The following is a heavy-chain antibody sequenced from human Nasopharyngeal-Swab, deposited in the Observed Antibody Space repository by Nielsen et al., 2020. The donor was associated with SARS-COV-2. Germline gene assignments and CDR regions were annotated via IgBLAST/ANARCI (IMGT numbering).Heavy chain of an antibody. CDR3: ARDRALGGYYDV. CDR1: GASISSGAHY. Sequence: SETLSLTCTVSGASISSGAHYWNWIRQHPKKGLEGIGNIYYSGTIDINPSLRSRLSISIDTSKNQFSLSLTSVTAADTAVYYCARDRALGGYYDVWGRGTLVTVSS. CDR2: IYYSGTI. V-gene: IGHV4-31*03. D-gene: IGHD7-27*01. J-gene: IGHJ2*01.